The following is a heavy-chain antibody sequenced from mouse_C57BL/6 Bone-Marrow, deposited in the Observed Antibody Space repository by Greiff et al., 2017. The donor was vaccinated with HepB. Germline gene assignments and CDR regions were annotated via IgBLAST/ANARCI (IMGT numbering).Heavy chain of an antibody. Sequence: EVKLVESGEGLVKPGGSLKLSCAASGFTFSSYAMSWVRQTPEKRLEWVAYISSGGDYIYYAATVKGRFTISRDNARNTLYLQMSSLKSEDTAMYYCTRDRGERWLPYYFDYWGQGTTLTVSS. CDR3: TRDRGERWLPYYFDY. J-gene: IGHJ2*01. D-gene: IGHD2-3*01. CDR2: ISSGGDYI. V-gene: IGHV5-9-1*02. CDR1: GFTFSSYA.